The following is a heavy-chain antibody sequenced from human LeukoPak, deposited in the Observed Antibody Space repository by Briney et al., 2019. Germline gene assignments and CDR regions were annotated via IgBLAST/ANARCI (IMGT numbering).Heavy chain of an antibody. CDR3: ARALSRSSSWEFDP. J-gene: IGHJ5*02. D-gene: IGHD6-13*01. CDR1: GGSISGYY. CDR2: IYTSEFT. V-gene: IGHV4-4*07. Sequence: PSETLSLTCTVSGGSISGYYCSWIRQPAGKGLELIGRIYTSEFTNYNPSLKSRVIMSVATSKNQFSLKLNSVTAADTAVYYCARALSRSSSWEFDPWGQGILVTVSS.